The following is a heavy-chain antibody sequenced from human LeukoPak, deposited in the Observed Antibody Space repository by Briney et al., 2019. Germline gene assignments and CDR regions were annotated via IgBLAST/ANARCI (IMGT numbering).Heavy chain of an antibody. Sequence: SETLSLTCTVSGGSISSYYWSWIRQFPGKGLEWLGYIYYRGNTAYNPSLKGRVTISIDTSNSQFSLRLSSVTAADTAIYYCATTVTYDDYGMDVWGQGTTVTVSS. CDR3: ATTVTYDDYGMDV. V-gene: IGHV4-59*08. D-gene: IGHD1-1*01. CDR2: IYYRGNT. CDR1: GGSISSYY. J-gene: IGHJ6*02.